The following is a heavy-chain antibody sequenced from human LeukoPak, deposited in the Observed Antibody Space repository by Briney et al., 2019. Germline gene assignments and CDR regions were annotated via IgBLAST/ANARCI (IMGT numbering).Heavy chain of an antibody. D-gene: IGHD6-13*01. CDR3: AKEPSGPGSSWTTGRVY. V-gene: IGHV3-23*01. CDR2: ISGSGGST. J-gene: IGHJ4*02. CDR1: GFTFSSYA. Sequence: SGGSLRLSCAASGFTFSSYAMSWVRQAPGKGLEWVSAISGSGGSTYYADSVKGRFTISRDNSKNTPYLQMNSLRAEDTAVYYCAKEPSGPGSSWTTGRVYWGQGTLVTVSS.